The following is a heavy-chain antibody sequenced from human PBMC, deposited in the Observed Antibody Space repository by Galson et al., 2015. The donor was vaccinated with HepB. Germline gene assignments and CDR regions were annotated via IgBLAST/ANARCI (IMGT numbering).Heavy chain of an antibody. J-gene: IGHJ3*02. CDR2: IWYDGNNK. Sequence: SLRLSCAASGFTFSSYGMHWVRQAPGKGLEWVAVIWYDGNNKDYADSVKGRFSISRDNSKNTLYLQMNSLRAEDTAVYYCARGDRWGVVTRAFDIWGQGTMVTVSS. CDR3: ARGDRWGVVTRAFDI. D-gene: IGHD3-3*01. CDR1: GFTFSSYG. V-gene: IGHV3-33*01.